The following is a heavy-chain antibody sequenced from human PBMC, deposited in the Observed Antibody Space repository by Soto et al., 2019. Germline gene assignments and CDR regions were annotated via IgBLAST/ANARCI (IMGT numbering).Heavy chain of an antibody. CDR2: IYYSGST. CDR3: ARGPTEWFH. CDR1: GGSISSYY. V-gene: IGHV4-59*01. J-gene: IGHJ4*02. Sequence: LSLTCTVSGGSISSYYWSWIRQPPGKGLEWIGYIYYSGSTNYNPSLKSRVTISVDTSKNQFSLKLSSVTAADTAVYYCARGPTEWFHRGQGTPVTVSS. D-gene: IGHD3-3*01.